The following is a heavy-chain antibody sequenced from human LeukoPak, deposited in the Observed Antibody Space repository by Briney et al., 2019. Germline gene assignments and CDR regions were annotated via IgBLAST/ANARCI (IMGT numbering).Heavy chain of an antibody. J-gene: IGHJ5*02. CDR1: GGSLSSGSYY. V-gene: IGHV4-61*02. CDR2: IYTSGST. CDR3: ATSYYYDSSGYYENWFDP. Sequence: SETLSLTCTVSGGSLSSGSYYWSWIRQPAGKGLEWIGRIYTSGSTNYNPPLKSRVTISVDTSKNQFSLKLSSVTAADTAVYYCATSYYYDSSGYYENWFDPWGQGTLVTVSS. D-gene: IGHD3-22*01.